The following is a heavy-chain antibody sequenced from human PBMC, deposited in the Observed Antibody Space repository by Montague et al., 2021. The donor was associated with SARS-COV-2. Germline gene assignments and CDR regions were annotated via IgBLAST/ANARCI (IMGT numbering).Heavy chain of an antibody. V-gene: IGHV4-61*02. CDR2: IYTSGST. CDR3: TREQPAYCTGGNCHPFDY. Sequence: TLSLTCTVSGDSIRSGTYYWVWVRQPAGKGLEWIGRIYTSGSTNSNPSLKSRVSMSVDTSKNQFSLRLSSVTAADTAVCYCTREQPAYCTGGNCHPFDYWGQGTLVTVSS. D-gene: IGHD2-15*01. CDR1: GDSIRSGTYY. J-gene: IGHJ4*02.